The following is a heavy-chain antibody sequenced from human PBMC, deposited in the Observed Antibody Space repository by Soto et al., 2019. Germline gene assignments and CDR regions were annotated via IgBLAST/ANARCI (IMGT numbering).Heavy chain of an antibody. CDR3: ARDPSGGEDYYDSSGYYYDY. CDR2: IIPIFGTA. Sequence: GASVKVSCKASGGTFSSYAISWVRQAPGQGLEWMGGIIPIFGTANYAQKFQGRVTITADESTSTAYMELSSLRSEDTAVYYCARDPSGGEDYYDSSGYYYDYWGQGTLVTVSS. V-gene: IGHV1-69*13. J-gene: IGHJ4*02. CDR1: GGTFSSYA. D-gene: IGHD3-22*01.